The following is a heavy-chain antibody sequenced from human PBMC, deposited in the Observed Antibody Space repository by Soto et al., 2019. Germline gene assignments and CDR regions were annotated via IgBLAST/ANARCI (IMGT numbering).Heavy chain of an antibody. D-gene: IGHD2-2*02. J-gene: IGHJ4*02. CDR3: AQGGGHCTSTSCYTAPYFDY. Sequence: GGSLRLSCAASGFTFSYYAMSWVRQAPGKGLEWVSVISGSSSGGSTYYADSVKGRFIISRDNSMSTLYLQMNSLRAEDTAVYYCAQGGGHCTSTSCYTAPYFDYWGQGTLVTVSS. CDR1: GFTFSYYA. CDR2: ISGSSSGGST. V-gene: IGHV3-23*01.